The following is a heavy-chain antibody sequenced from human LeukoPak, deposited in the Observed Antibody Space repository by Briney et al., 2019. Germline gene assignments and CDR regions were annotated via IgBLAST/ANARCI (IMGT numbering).Heavy chain of an antibody. CDR1: GFTFSRHG. V-gene: IGHV3-30*02. J-gene: IGHJ6*03. Sequence: GGSLRLSCAASGFTFSRHGIHWVRQAPGKGLERVAFIRYDGNNKYYADSVKGRFTISRDNSKDTLYLQMNSLRAEDTAVYYCAKDRSYSDYYVDVWGKGTTVTVSS. CDR3: AKDRSYSDYYVDV. D-gene: IGHD1-26*01. CDR2: IRYDGNNK.